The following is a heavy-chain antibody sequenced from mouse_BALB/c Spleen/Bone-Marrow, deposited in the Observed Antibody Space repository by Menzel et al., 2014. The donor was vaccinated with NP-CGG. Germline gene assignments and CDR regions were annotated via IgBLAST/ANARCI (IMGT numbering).Heavy chain of an antibody. CDR1: GFAFSSYD. CDR2: ISSGGGST. J-gene: IGHJ2*01. Sequence: EVHLVESGGGLVKPGGSLKLSCAASGFAFSSYDMSWVRQTPEKRLEWVAYISSGGGSTYYPDTVKGRFTISRDNAKNTLYLQMSSLKSEDTALYYCARRGWDGYFDYWGQGTTLTVSS. CDR3: ARRGWDGYFDY. V-gene: IGHV5-12-1*01. D-gene: IGHD4-1*01.